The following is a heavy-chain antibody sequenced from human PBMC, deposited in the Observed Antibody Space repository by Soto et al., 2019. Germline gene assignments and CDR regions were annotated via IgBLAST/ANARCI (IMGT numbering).Heavy chain of an antibody. CDR2: MYYSGST. Sequence: ETLSLTCTVSGGSISSYYWSWIRQSPGKGLEWIGYMYYSGSTNYNPSLKSRVTISVDTSKSQFSLKLSSVTAADTAVYYCARGVGGCTSTSCYAGGWFDPWGQGTLVTVSS. J-gene: IGHJ5*02. CDR1: GGSISSYY. V-gene: IGHV4-59*01. CDR3: ARGVGGCTSTSCYAGGWFDP. D-gene: IGHD2-2*01.